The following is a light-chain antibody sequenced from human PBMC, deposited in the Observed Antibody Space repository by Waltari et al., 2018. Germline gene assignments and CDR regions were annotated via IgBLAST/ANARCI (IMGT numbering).Light chain of an antibody. CDR2: NSN. CDR3: CSYGSGSIVL. Sequence: QSALTQPPSVSQSLGQSVTISCTGTSNDIGKYYAVSWYRKETGTAPTLLIYNSNERPSGVSDRFSGSKSGNTASLTISGLRAEDESDYFCCSYGSGSIVLFGGGTHVTVL. CDR1: SNDIGKYYA. V-gene: IGLV2-18*02. J-gene: IGLJ2*01.